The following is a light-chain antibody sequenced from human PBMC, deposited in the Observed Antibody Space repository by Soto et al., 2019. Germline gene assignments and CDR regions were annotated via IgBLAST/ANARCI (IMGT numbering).Light chain of an antibody. J-gene: IGLJ3*02. Sequence: QSVLKQPPSVSAAPGQKVTISCSGSSSNIGSNYVSWYQQLPGTAPKLLIYDNDKRPSGIPDRFSGSRSGTSATLGITGLQTGDEADYYCGTWDSSLSAGVFGGGTKLTVL. V-gene: IGLV1-51*01. CDR2: DND. CDR3: GTWDSSLSAGV. CDR1: SSNIGSNY.